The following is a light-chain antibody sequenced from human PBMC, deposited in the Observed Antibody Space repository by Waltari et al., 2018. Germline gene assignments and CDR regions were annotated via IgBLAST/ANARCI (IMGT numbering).Light chain of an antibody. CDR3: QQYNSYSLLT. CDR2: KAS. V-gene: IGKV1-5*03. J-gene: IGKJ4*01. Sequence: DIQMTQSPFTLSASVGDRVIITCRASQSIRNWLAWYQHKPGKAPKLLIYKASTLASGVPSRFSGSGSGTDFSLTISSLQPDDFATYYCQQYNSYSLLTFGGGTKVEIK. CDR1: QSIRNW.